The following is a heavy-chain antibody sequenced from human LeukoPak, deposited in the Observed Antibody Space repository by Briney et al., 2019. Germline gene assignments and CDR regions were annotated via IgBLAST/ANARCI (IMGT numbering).Heavy chain of an antibody. CDR2: ISEGVSNT. V-gene: IGHV3-23*01. J-gene: IGHJ4*02. CDR1: GFTYTNYA. D-gene: IGHD4-17*01. Sequence: GGSLRLSCAASGFTYTNYAMTWVRQAPGKGLEWVSGISEGVSNTYYADSVKGRFAISRDHSKNTLYLQMNSLRAGDTALYYCAKREKGTTGRFFDYWGQGTLVTVSS. CDR3: AKREKGTTGRFFDY.